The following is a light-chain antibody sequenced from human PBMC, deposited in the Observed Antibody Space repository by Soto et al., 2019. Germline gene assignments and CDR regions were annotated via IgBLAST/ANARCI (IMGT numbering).Light chain of an antibody. Sequence: EFVWTQSPGTLSLSPGERATLSCRASQTVRNNYLDWYQPKPGKAPRXXIYDASRRETGIPDMFSGGGSGTECTRPISRLESEDVAVDYCQQFSSYPLTFGGGTKVDIK. V-gene: IGKV3-20*01. CDR3: QQFSSYPLT. J-gene: IGKJ4*01. CDR1: QTVRNNY. CDR2: DAS.